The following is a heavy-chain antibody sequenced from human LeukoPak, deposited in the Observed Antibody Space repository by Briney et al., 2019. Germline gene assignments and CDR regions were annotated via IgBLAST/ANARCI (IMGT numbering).Heavy chain of an antibody. CDR3: ARGEAVAGTSSWFDP. CDR1: GGSISSYY. D-gene: IGHD6-19*01. J-gene: IGHJ5*02. CDR2: IYYSGST. V-gene: IGHV4-59*01. Sequence: SETLSLTCTVSGGSISSYYWSWIRQPPGKGLEWIGYIYYSGSTNYNPSLKSRVTISVDTSKNQFSLKLSSVTAADTAVYYCARGEAVAGTSSWFDPWGQGTLVTVSS.